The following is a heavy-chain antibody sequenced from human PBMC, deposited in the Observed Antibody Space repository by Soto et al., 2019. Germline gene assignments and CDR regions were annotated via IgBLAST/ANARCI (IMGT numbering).Heavy chain of an antibody. CDR3: ARYIVVVTATYAFDI. D-gene: IGHD2-21*02. V-gene: IGHV3-30-3*01. CDR1: GFTFRSYA. Sequence: ESGGGVVQPGRSLRLSCAASGFTFRSYAMHWVRQAPGKGLEWVAVISYDGSDKYYADSVKGRFTISRDNSKNTLYLQMNSLRAEDTAVYYCARYIVVVTATYAFDIWGQGTMVTVSS. CDR2: ISYDGSDK. J-gene: IGHJ3*02.